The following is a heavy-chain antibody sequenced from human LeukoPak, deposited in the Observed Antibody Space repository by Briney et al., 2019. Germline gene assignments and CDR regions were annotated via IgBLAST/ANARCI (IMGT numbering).Heavy chain of an antibody. D-gene: IGHD4-23*01. CDR2: IRYDGSNK. CDR1: GFTFSSYG. Sequence: GGSLRLSCAASGFTFSSYGMHWVRQAPGKGLEWVAFIRYDGSNKYYADSVKGRFTISRDNSKNTLYLQMNSLRAEDTAVYYCAKVENDYGGNSGLTLTTSFDYWGQGTLVTVSS. J-gene: IGHJ4*02. V-gene: IGHV3-30*02. CDR3: AKVENDYGGNSGLTLTTSFDY.